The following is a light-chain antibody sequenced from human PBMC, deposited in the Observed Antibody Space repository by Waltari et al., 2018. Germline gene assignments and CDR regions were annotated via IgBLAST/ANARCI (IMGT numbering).Light chain of an antibody. J-gene: IGKJ1*01. Sequence: EIVLTQSPGTLSLSPGERANLPCRASQSFSSSYLAWYQQKPGQAPRPLIYGASSRATGIPDRFSGSGSGTDFTLTISRLEPEDFAVYYCQQYGSSPWTFGQGTKVEIK. CDR2: GAS. V-gene: IGKV3-20*01. CDR1: QSFSSSY. CDR3: QQYGSSPWT.